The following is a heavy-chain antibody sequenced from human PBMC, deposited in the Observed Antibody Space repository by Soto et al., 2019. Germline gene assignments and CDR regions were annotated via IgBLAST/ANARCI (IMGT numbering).Heavy chain of an antibody. Sequence: GASVKVSCKASGYTFTSYGISWVRQAPGQGLEWMGWTSAYNGNTNYAKKLQGRVTMTTDTSTSTAYMELRSLRSDDTAVYYCARDHVSQTDTSGVLRLLEGFPKGYYYYGMDVWSQGTTDTV. CDR1: GYTFTSYG. CDR2: TSAYNGNT. CDR3: ARDHVSQTDTSGVLRLLEGFPKGYYYYGMDV. V-gene: IGHV1-18*04. D-gene: IGHD3-3*01. J-gene: IGHJ6*02.